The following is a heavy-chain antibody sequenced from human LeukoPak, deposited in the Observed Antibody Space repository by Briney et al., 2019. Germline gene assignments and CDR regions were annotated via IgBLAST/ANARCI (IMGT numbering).Heavy chain of an antibody. CDR3: ARMAMDTAMVTNFFDL. J-gene: IGHJ4*02. CDR1: GYTFTSYY. Sequence: ASVKISCKASGYTFTSYYLHWVRQAPGQGLEWMGVIHPSGGSTSYAQKFQGRVTLTKDTSTSTVHIELSSLRSDDTAIFYCARMAMDTAMVTNFFDLWGQGTLVTVSA. D-gene: IGHD5-18*01. V-gene: IGHV1-46*01. CDR2: IHPSGGST.